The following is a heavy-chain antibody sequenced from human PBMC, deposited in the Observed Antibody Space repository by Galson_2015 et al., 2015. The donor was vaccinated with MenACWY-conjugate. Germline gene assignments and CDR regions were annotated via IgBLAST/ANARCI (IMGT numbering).Heavy chain of an antibody. J-gene: IGHJ4*02. CDR1: EFTFSNFW. CDR3: ARESFGSSWHWDY. V-gene: IGHV3-7*01. CDR2: INKDGSEQ. D-gene: IGHD6-13*01. Sequence: SLRLSCAASEFTFSNFWMSWVRQAPGKGLEWVANINKDGSEQYYMDSVEGRFTISRDNAKNSLSLQVNSLRAEDTAVYYCARESFGSSWHWDYWGQGTLVTVSS.